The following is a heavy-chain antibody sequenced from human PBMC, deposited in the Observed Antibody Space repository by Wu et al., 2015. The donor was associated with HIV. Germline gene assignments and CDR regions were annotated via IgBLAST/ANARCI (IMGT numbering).Heavy chain of an antibody. J-gene: IGHJ3*02. CDR1: GYTFTGYY. CDR3: ARDQPGGWPLGAFDI. D-gene: IGHD6-19*01. Sequence: QVQLVQSGAEVKKPGASVKVSCKASGYTFTGYYMHWVRQAPGQGLEWMGWINPNSGGTNYAQKFQGRVTMTRDTSISTAYMELSRLRSDDTAVYYCARDQPGGWPLGAFDIWGQGTMVTVSS. CDR2: INPNSGGT. V-gene: IGHV1-2*02.